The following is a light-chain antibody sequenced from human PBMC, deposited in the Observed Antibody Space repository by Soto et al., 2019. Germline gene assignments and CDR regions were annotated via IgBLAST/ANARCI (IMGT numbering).Light chain of an antibody. CDR1: QSVSSS. V-gene: IGKV3-11*01. CDR2: DAS. J-gene: IGKJ5*01. Sequence: EIVLTQSPATLSLSPGERATLSCRVSQSVSSSLVWYQQKPGQPPRLLIYDASYRATGIPARFSGSGSGTDFTLTISSLEPEDFAVYYCQQRRDWPITFGQGTRLEIK. CDR3: QQRRDWPIT.